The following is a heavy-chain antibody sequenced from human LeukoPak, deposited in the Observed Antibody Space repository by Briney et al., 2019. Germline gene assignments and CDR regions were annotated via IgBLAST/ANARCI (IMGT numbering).Heavy chain of an antibody. V-gene: IGHV3-13*01. D-gene: IGHD3-10*01. CDR1: GFTLSRSD. CDR3: AREARGVADMDV. CDR2: IGPDGDT. J-gene: IGHJ6*03. Sequence: GGSLRLSCAASGFTLSRSDMHWVRQATGKRLEWVSGIGPDGDTYYGGSVEGRFTISRENVKNSLYLQMDSLRADDTAVYYCAREARGVADMDVWGKGTTVTVSS.